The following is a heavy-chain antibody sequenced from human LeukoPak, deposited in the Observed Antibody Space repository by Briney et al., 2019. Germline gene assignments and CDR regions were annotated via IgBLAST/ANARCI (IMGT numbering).Heavy chain of an antibody. V-gene: IGHV1-3*01. Sequence: SSVKVSCKAFAYTFSIYAMHWVCQAPGQRLEWMGWINAGNGEISYSETLQGRVTITWDTSASTAYMELSSLTSEDTAVYYCARNLVGKTDFDYWGQGTLVIVSS. CDR2: INAGNGEI. J-gene: IGHJ4*02. CDR1: AYTFSIYA. CDR3: ARNLVGKTDFDY. D-gene: IGHD1-1*01.